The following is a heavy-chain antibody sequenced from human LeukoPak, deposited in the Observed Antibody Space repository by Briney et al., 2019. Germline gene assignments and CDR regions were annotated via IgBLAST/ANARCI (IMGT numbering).Heavy chain of an antibody. Sequence: PGGSLRLSCAASGFTFSSYAMSWVRQAPGKGLEWVSAISGSGGSTYYADSVKGRFTISRDNSKNTLYLQMDSLRAEDTAVYYCAKVSSHYYYYYMDVWGKGTTVTVSS. CDR3: AKVSSHYYYYYMDV. J-gene: IGHJ6*03. CDR1: GFTFSSYA. V-gene: IGHV3-23*01. CDR2: ISGSGGST.